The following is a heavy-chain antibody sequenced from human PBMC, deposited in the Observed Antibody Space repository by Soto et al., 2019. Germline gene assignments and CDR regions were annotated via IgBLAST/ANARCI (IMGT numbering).Heavy chain of an antibody. J-gene: IGHJ6*03. CDR3: ARGMGGYFDYYYYMDV. Sequence: SETLSLTCAVSSGSISSSNWWSWVRQPPGKGLEWIGEIYHSGSTNYNPSLKSRVTISVDKSKNQFSLKLSSVTAADTAVYYCARGMGGYFDYYYYMDVWGKGTTVTVSS. CDR1: SGSISSSNW. D-gene: IGHD5-12*01. V-gene: IGHV4-4*02. CDR2: IYHSGST.